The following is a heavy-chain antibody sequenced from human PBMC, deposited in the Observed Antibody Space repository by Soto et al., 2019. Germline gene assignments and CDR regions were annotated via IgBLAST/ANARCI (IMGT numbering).Heavy chain of an antibody. V-gene: IGHV3-23*01. CDR2: ISGSGGST. CDR1: GFTFSSYA. Sequence: GGSLRLSCAASGFTFSSYAMSWVRQAPGKGLEWVSAISGSGGSTYYADSVKGRFTISRDNSKNTLYLQMNSLRAEDTAVYYCAKCPHSWYYYGMDVWGQGTTVTVSS. J-gene: IGHJ6*02. CDR3: AKCPHSWYYYGMDV.